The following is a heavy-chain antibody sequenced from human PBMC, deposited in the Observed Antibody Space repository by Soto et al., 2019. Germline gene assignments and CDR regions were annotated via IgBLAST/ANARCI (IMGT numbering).Heavy chain of an antibody. Sequence: SETLSLTCTVSGGSISSGDYYWSWIRHPPGKGLEWIGYIYYSGSTYYNPSLKSRVTISVDTSKNQFSLKLSSVTAADTAVYYCARVGRGRYCSGGSCPPMWFDPWGQGTLVTVS. CDR3: ARVGRGRYCSGGSCPPMWFDP. J-gene: IGHJ5*02. V-gene: IGHV4-30-4*01. CDR1: GGSISSGDYY. D-gene: IGHD2-15*01. CDR2: IYYSGST.